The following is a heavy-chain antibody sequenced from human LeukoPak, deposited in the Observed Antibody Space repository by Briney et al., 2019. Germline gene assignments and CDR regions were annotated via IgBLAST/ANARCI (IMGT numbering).Heavy chain of an antibody. CDR2: IYYSGST. J-gene: IGHJ4*02. CDR1: GCSISSYY. D-gene: IGHD2-15*01. V-gene: IGHV4-59*08. CDR3: ARVSNELGYCGGGTCLGFDY. Sequence: PSETLSLTCTVSGCSISSYYWSWIQQPPGKGLEWIGYIYYSGSTNYNPSLKSRVTISLDTSKNQFSLKLSSVTAADTAVYYCARVSNELGYCGGGTCLGFDYWGQGTLVTVSS.